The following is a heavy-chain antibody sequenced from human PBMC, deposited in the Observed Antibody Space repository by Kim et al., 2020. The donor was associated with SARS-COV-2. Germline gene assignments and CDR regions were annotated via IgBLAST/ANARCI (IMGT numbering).Heavy chain of an antibody. CDR2: IYPGDSDT. Sequence: GESLKISCKGSGYSFTSYWIGWVRQMPGKGLEWMGIIYPGDSDTRYSPSFQGQVTISADKSISTAYLQWSSLKASDTAMYYCARRYLGYSGYEYYFDYWGQGTLVTVSS. D-gene: IGHD5-12*01. CDR1: GYSFTSYW. CDR3: ARRYLGYSGYEYYFDY. J-gene: IGHJ4*02. V-gene: IGHV5-51*01.